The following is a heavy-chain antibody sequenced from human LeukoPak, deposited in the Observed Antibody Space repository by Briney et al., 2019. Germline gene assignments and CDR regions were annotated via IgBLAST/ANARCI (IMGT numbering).Heavy chain of an antibody. V-gene: IGHV3-30-3*01. Sequence: GGSLRLSCAASGFTFSSYAIHWVRQAPGKGLEWVAVISYDGTNKYYLDSMKGRFTISRDNSKNTLYLQMNSLRAEDTAVYYCASHSFCSGGSCYSGLDYWGQGTLVTVSS. D-gene: IGHD2-15*01. CDR2: ISYDGTNK. CDR3: ASHSFCSGGSCYSGLDY. J-gene: IGHJ4*02. CDR1: GFTFSSYA.